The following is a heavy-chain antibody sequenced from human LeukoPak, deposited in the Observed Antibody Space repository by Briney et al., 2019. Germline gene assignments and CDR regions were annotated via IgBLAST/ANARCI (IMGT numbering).Heavy chain of an antibody. J-gene: IGHJ4*02. D-gene: IGHD3-16*01. V-gene: IGHV3-30*02. CDR1: GFTFSSYG. CDR2: IRYNGGNK. CDR3: AKDLRNYYDD. Sequence: GGSLRLSCAASGFTFSSYGMHWVRQAPGKGLEWVAFIRYNGGNKYYADSVKGRFTISRDNSKNTLYLQMNSLRPEDTAPYYCAKDLRNYYDDWGQGTLVTVSS.